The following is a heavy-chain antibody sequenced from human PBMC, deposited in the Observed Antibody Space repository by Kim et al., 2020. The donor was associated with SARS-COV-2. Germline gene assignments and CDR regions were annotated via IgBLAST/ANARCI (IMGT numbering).Heavy chain of an antibody. CDR3: ARVDFQHFFDN. V-gene: IGHV1-2*02. CDR1: GYPFTAYF. J-gene: IGHJ4*02. Sequence: ASVKVSCKASGYPFTAYFLHWVQQAPGQGLEWMGWINPNTGATAYAQKFQGRVTMTTHTSISTVYMDLSGLRSDDTAVYYCARVDFQHFFDNWGQGTQVTVSS. CDR2: INPNTGAT.